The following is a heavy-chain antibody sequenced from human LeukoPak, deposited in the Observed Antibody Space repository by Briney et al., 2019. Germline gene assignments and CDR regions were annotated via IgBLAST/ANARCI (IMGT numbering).Heavy chain of an antibody. V-gene: IGHV3-48*03. D-gene: IGHD4-23*01. J-gene: IGHJ4*02. CDR2: ISSSGSTI. Sequence: GGSLRLSCAASGFTFSSYEMNRVRQAPGKGLEWVSYISSSGSTIYYADSVKGRFTISRDNAENSLYLQMNSLRAEDTAVYYCARDIDYGGNSDLDYWGPGTLVTVSS. CDR1: GFTFSSYE. CDR3: ARDIDYGGNSDLDY.